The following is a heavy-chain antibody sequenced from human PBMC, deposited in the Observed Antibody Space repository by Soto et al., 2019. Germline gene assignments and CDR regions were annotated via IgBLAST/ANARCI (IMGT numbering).Heavy chain of an antibody. D-gene: IGHD5-18*01. Sequence: SETLSLTCAVYGGSSSGYYWGWIRQPPGKGLEWIGEINHSGSTNYNPSLKSRVTISVDTSKNQFSLKLSSVTAADTAVYYCARGPRDVDTAMVRVGAVYGINYYGMDVWGQGTTVTVSS. CDR3: ARGPRDVDTAMVRVGAVYGINYYGMDV. J-gene: IGHJ6*02. CDR2: INHSGST. V-gene: IGHV4-34*01. CDR1: GGSSSGYY.